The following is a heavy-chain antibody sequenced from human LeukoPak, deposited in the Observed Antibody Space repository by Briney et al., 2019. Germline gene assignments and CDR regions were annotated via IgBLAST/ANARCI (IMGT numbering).Heavy chain of an antibody. Sequence: GESLKIACKGSGYSFTSYWIGWVRQMPGKGLEWMGIIYPGDSDTRYSPSFQGQVTLSADKSISTAYLQWSSLKASDTAMYYSARLGDYYDSSGYPRDYWGQGTLVTVSS. J-gene: IGHJ4*02. V-gene: IGHV5-51*01. CDR2: IYPGDSDT. D-gene: IGHD3-22*01. CDR3: ARLGDYYDSSGYPRDY. CDR1: GYSFTSYW.